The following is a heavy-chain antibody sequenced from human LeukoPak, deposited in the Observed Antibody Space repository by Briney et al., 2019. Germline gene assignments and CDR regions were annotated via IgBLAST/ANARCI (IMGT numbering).Heavy chain of an antibody. CDR2: IYSGGST. D-gene: IGHD5-24*01. CDR1: GFTVSSNY. Sequence: GGSLRLSCAASGFTVSSNYMSWVRQAPGKGLEWVSVIYSGGSTYYADSVKGRFTISRDNSKNTLYLQMNSLRAEDTAVYYCARERWLQSYYFDYWGQGTLVTVSS. CDR3: ARERWLQSYYFDY. J-gene: IGHJ4*02. V-gene: IGHV3-53*01.